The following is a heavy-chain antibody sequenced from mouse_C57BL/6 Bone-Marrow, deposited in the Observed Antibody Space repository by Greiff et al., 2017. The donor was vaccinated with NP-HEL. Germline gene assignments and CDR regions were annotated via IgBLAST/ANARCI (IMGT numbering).Heavy chain of an antibody. V-gene: IGHV1-64*01. CDR3: ARSGIYYYGSSHYFDY. Sequence: QVQLQQPGAELVKPGASVKLSCKASGYTFTSYWMHWVKQRPGQGLEWIGMIHPNSGSTNYNEKFKSKATLTVDKSSSTAYMQLSSLTSEDSAVYYCARSGIYYYGSSHYFDYWGQGTTLTVSS. CDR1: GYTFTSYW. D-gene: IGHD1-1*01. J-gene: IGHJ2*01. CDR2: IHPNSGST.